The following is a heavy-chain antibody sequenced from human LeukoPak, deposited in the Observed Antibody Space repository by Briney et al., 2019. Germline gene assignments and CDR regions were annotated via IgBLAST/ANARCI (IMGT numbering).Heavy chain of an antibody. V-gene: IGHV3-7*01. J-gene: IGHJ4*02. D-gene: IGHD5-24*01. CDR3: AREEEIATIGFVY. CDR1: GFTISSYW. CDR2: IKQDGSEK. Sequence: GGSLRLSCAASGFTISSYWMSWVRQAPGKGLEWVANIKQDGSEKYYVDSVKGRFTISRDNTKNSLYLQMISLRAEDTAVYYFAREEEIATIGFVYWGQGTLVTVSS.